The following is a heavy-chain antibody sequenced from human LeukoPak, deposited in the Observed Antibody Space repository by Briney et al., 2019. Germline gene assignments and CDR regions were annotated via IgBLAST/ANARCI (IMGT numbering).Heavy chain of an antibody. V-gene: IGHV3-23*01. J-gene: IGHJ6*02. CDR2: ISGGGGGT. Sequence: GASLRLSCAASGFTFSSYAMSWVRQAPGKGLEWVSAISGGGGGTYYADSVKGRFTISRDNSKNTLYLQMNSPRAEDTAVYYCAKGAYYDFWSGKRAYGMDVWGQGTTVTVSS. D-gene: IGHD3-3*01. CDR3: AKGAYYDFWSGKRAYGMDV. CDR1: GFTFSSYA.